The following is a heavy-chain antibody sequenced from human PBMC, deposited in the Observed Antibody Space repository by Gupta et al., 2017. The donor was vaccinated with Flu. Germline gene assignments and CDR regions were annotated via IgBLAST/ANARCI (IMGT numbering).Heavy chain of an antibody. Sequence: VQLVQSGAEVKKPGQSLKLSCKASGYDFTRQWIGWVRQKPGKGLGWMGIIFPRDSDTRYSPSVQGQVIISADTSLSVAYLQGSSLRASDTAIYYCARHRYHDYVWGSYGPDDWGQGTLVTVSS. CDR2: IFPRDSDT. CDR3: ARHRYHDYVWGSYGPDD. V-gene: IGHV5-51*01. D-gene: IGHD3-16*01. J-gene: IGHJ4*02. CDR1: GYDFTRQW.